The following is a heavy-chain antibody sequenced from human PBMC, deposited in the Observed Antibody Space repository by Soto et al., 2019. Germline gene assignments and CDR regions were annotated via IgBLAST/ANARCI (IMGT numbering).Heavy chain of an antibody. Sequence: EVQLMQSGAEVKKPGESLKISCRGSGYRFSTNWIGWVRQVPGKGLEWMAIIYPPDSNARYSPSFQGQVTISVDKSISTAYLQWSSLKASDTAMYFCATQVLPHAFDIWGQGTMVSVSS. CDR2: IYPPDSNA. V-gene: IGHV5-51*01. J-gene: IGHJ3*02. CDR1: GYRFSTNW. D-gene: IGHD2-2*01. CDR3: ATQVLPHAFDI.